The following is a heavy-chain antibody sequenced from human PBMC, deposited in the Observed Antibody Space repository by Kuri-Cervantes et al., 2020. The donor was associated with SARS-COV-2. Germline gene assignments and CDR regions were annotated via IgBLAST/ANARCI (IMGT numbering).Heavy chain of an antibody. D-gene: IGHD3-3*01. V-gene: IGHV4-39*01. CDR2: IFNGGST. J-gene: IGHJ3*02. CDR3: ARLHYEASGAFDI. Sequence: SETLSPTCTVSGGSISSISYYWGWIRQPPGRGLEWIGSIFNGGSTYYNPSLKSPVTISVDTSKNQFSLKLSSVTAADSAVYYCARLHYEASGAFDIWGQGTMVTVSS. CDR1: GGSISSISYY.